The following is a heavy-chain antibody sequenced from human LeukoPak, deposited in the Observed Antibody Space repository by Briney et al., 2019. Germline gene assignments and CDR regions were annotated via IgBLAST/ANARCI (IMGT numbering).Heavy chain of an antibody. V-gene: IGHV1-46*01. CDR2: INPSGGST. CDR3: ARDQAMVRGVMGDYGMDV. Sequence: ASVKVSCKASGYTFTSYYMHWVRQAPGQGLEWMGIINPSGGSTSYAQKFQGRVTMTRDTSTSTVYMELSSLRSEDTAVYYCARDQAMVRGVMGDYGMDVWGQGTTVTVSS. CDR1: GYTFTSYY. J-gene: IGHJ6*02. D-gene: IGHD3-10*01.